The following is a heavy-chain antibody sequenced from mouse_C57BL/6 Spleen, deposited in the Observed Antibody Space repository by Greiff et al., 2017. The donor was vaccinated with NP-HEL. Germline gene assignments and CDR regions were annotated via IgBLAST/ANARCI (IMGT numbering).Heavy chain of an antibody. V-gene: IGHV10-3*01. J-gene: IGHJ3*01. Sequence: EVQLVESGGGLVQPKGSLKLSCAASGFTFNTYAMHWVRQATGKGLEWVARIRSKSSNYETYYADSVKDRFTISRDDSQSMLYLHMNNLKTEDTSMYYCVKDYGSSYGAYWGQGTLVTVSA. CDR3: VKDYGSSYGAY. CDR1: GFTFNTYA. CDR2: IRSKSSNYET. D-gene: IGHD1-1*01.